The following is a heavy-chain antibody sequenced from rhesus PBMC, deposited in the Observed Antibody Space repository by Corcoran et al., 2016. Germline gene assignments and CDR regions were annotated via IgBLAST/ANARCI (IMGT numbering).Heavy chain of an antibody. CDR1: GGSISDSYR. J-gene: IGHJ6*01. Sequence: QVQLQESGPGVVKPSETLSLTCAVSGGSISDSYRWSWIRQPPGKGLEWIGYIYGISTSTNYTPSLKSRVTISKDTSKNQFSLKLSSVTAADTAVYYCARSITIFGVVIYGLDSWGQGVVVTVSS. D-gene: IGHD3-3*01. V-gene: IGHV4S10*01. CDR3: ARSITIFGVVIYGLDS. CDR2: IYGISTST.